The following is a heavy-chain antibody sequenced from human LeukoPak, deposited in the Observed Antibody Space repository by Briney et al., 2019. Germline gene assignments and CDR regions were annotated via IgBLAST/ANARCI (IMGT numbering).Heavy chain of an antibody. CDR1: GGSISRYY. Sequence: SETLSLTCTVSGGSISRYYWSWIRQPPGKGLEWIGSIYHSGSTYYNPSLKSRVTISVDTSKNQFSLKLSSVTAADTAVYYCARRTTSGVDAFDIWGQGTMVTVSS. CDR3: ARRTTSGVDAFDI. D-gene: IGHD1-1*01. V-gene: IGHV4-38-2*02. CDR2: IYHSGST. J-gene: IGHJ3*02.